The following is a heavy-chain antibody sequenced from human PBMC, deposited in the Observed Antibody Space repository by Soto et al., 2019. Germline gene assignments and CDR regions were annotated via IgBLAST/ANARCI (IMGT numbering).Heavy chain of an antibody. Sequence: SQTLSLTCPISGDSVSSNTAAWNWIRSSPSRGLEWLGRTYYRSNWRHDYAVSVKSRIPVNPDTSKTHFSLQLNSVPPDDTAVYYCARGVAGSGFDLWGQGTLVTVSS. J-gene: IGHJ4*02. CDR1: GDSVSSNTAA. V-gene: IGHV6-1*01. D-gene: IGHD6-19*01. CDR3: ARGVAGSGFDL. CDR2: TYYRSNWRH.